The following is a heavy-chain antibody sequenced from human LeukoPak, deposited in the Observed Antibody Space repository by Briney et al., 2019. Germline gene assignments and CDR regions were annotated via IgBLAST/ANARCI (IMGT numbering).Heavy chain of an antibody. CDR1: GGSISSYY. D-gene: IGHD5-12*01. Sequence: PSETLSLTCTVSGGSISSYYWSWIRQPPGKGLEWIGYIYYSGSTNYNPSLKSRVTISVDTSKNQFSLKLSSVTAADTAVYYCARGSGYGDDAFDIWGQGTMVTVSS. CDR2: IYYSGST. J-gene: IGHJ3*02. V-gene: IGHV4-59*01. CDR3: ARGSGYGDDAFDI.